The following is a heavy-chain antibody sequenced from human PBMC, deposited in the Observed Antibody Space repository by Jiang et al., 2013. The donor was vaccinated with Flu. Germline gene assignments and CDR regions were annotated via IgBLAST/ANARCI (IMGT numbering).Heavy chain of an antibody. CDR3: ARVYAKFDY. Sequence: TLSLNCTVSGHAISSGAYYWSWIRQLPGKGLEWLGYIHYSGDSYYNPSLKSRLTMSVDTSKNQFSLRLKSPTAADTAVYYCARVYAKFDYWGQGALVTVSS. CDR2: IHYSGDS. V-gene: IGHV4-31*03. D-gene: IGHD5/OR15-5a*01. CDR1: GHAISSGAYY. J-gene: IGHJ4*02.